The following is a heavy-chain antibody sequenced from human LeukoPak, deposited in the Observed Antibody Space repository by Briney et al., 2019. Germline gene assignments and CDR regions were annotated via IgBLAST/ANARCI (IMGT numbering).Heavy chain of an antibody. CDR1: GFTFSSYA. CDR2: ISGSGGST. Sequence: PGGSLRLSCTASGFTFSSYAMSWVRQAPGKGLEWVSAISGSGGSTYSADSVKGRFTISRDNSKNTLYLQMNSLRAEDTAVYYCAKGCSSTSCYTFDYWGQGTLVTVSS. D-gene: IGHD2-2*02. J-gene: IGHJ4*02. CDR3: AKGCSSTSCYTFDY. V-gene: IGHV3-23*01.